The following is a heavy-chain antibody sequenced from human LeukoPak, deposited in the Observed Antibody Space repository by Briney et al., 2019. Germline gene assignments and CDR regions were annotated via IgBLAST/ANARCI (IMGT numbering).Heavy chain of an antibody. J-gene: IGHJ4*02. CDR3: AKIPRGLHEIGWHYFDY. D-gene: IGHD2-21*01. V-gene: IGHV3-23*01. CDR1: GFTFSSYA. Sequence: PGGSLRLSCAASGFTFSSYAMSWVRQAPGKGLEWVSAISGSGGSAYYADSVKGRFTISRDNSKNTLYLQMNSLRAEDTAVYYCAKIPRGLHEIGWHYFDYWGQGTLVTVSS. CDR2: ISGSGGSA.